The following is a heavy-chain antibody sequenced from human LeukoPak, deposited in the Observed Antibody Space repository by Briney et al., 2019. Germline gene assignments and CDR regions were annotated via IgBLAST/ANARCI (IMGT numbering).Heavy chain of an antibody. V-gene: IGHV4-34*01. CDR1: GGSFSGYY. Sequence: SETLSLTCAVYGGSFSGYYWSWIRQPPGKGLEWIGEINHSGSTNYNPSLKSRVTISVDTSKNQSSLKLSSVTATDTAVYYCAREGSSSMYYFDYWGQGTLVTVSS. CDR2: INHSGST. CDR3: AREGSSSMYYFDY. D-gene: IGHD6-6*01. J-gene: IGHJ4*02.